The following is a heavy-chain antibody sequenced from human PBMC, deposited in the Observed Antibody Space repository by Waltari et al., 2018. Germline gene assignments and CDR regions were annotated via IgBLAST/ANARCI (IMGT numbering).Heavy chain of an antibody. Sequence: QVQLQESGPGLVKPSQTLSLTCTVSGGSISSGGYYWSWIRQHPGKGLEWIGYIYYSGSTYYNPSLKSRVTIPVDTSKNQFSLKLSSLTAADTAVYYCARRPYYDILTGQFDYWGQGTLVTVSS. V-gene: IGHV4-31*03. D-gene: IGHD3-9*01. J-gene: IGHJ4*02. CDR2: IYYSGST. CDR3: ARRPYYDILTGQFDY. CDR1: GGSISSGGYY.